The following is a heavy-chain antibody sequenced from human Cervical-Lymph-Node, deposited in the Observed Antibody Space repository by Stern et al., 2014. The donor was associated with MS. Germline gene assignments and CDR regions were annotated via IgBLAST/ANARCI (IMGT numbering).Heavy chain of an antibody. Sequence: EVQLVESGAEVKKPGESLKISCEASGYLFDDYWIGWVRQMSGRGLELVAIIFPRDSNTRYSPSVQGQVTISADKSIRTAYLQWSGRKASAPAIYSCARSPATPSGYDRFDYWGQGALVTVSS. CDR3: ARSPATPSGYDRFDY. D-gene: IGHD5-12*01. V-gene: IGHV5-51*03. J-gene: IGHJ4*02. CDR1: GYLFDDYW. CDR2: IFPRDSNT.